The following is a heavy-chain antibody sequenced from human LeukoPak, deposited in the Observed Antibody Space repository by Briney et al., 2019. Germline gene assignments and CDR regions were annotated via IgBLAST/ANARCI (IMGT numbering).Heavy chain of an antibody. Sequence: PGGCLRLSCAASGFTFSSYSMNWVRQAPGKGLEWVSSISSSSSYIYYADSVKGRFTISRDNAKNSQYLQMNSLRAEDTAVYYCALDPLVVPDDYYYYGMDVWGKGTTVTVSS. J-gene: IGHJ6*04. CDR1: GFTFSSYS. V-gene: IGHV3-21*01. CDR2: ISSSSSYI. D-gene: IGHD2-2*01. CDR3: ALDPLVVPDDYYYYGMDV.